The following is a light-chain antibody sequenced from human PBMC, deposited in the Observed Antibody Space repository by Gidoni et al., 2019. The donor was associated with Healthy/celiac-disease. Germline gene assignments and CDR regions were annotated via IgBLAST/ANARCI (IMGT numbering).Light chain of an antibody. CDR2: KAS. CDR1: QSISSW. J-gene: IGKJ2*01. Sequence: DIQMTQSPSTLSASVGDRVTITCRASQSISSWLAWYQQKPGKAPKLLIYKASSLESGVPSRFSGSGSATEFTLTIISLQPDDFATYYCQQYNSYSGTFXQXTKLXIK. CDR3: QQYNSYSGT. V-gene: IGKV1-5*03.